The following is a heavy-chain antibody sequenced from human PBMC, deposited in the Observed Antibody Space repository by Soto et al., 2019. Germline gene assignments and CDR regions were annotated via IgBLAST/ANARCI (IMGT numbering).Heavy chain of an antibody. CDR2: IYYSGST. J-gene: IGHJ4*02. D-gene: IGHD5-12*01. CDR3: AREGEMATIDY. Sequence: SETLSLTCTVSGGSISSYYWSWIRQPPGKGLEWIGYIYYSGSTNYNPSLKSRVTISVDTSKNQFSLKLSSVTAADTAVYYCAREGEMATIDYWGQGTLVTVSS. V-gene: IGHV4-59*01. CDR1: GGSISSYY.